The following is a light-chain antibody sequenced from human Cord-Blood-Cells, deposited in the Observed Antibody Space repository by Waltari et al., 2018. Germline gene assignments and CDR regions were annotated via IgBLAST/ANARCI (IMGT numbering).Light chain of an antibody. CDR2: EDN. CDR3: QSYDSSNPHWV. J-gene: IGLJ3*02. CDR1: SGSIASNY. Sequence: NFMLTQPHSVSESPGKTVTISCTRSSGSIASNYVQWYQHRPGSSPTTVIYEDNQRPSGVPDRFSGSIDSSSNSASLTISGLKTEDEADYYCQSYDSSNPHWVFGGGTKLTVL. V-gene: IGLV6-57*01.